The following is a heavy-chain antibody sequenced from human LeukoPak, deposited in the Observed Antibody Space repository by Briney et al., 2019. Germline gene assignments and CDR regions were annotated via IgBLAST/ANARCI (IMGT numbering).Heavy chain of an antibody. J-gene: IGHJ3*02. CDR1: GFTFSSYS. CDR2: ISSSSSYI. CDR3: AKDLTYYYDSSGYHLGTGAFDI. D-gene: IGHD3-22*01. Sequence: GGSLRLSCAASGFTFSSYSMNWVRQAPGKGLEWVPSISSSSSYIYYADSVKGRFTISRDNSKNTLYLQMNSLRAEDTAVYYCAKDLTYYYDSSGYHLGTGAFDIWGQGTMVTVSS. V-gene: IGHV3-21*04.